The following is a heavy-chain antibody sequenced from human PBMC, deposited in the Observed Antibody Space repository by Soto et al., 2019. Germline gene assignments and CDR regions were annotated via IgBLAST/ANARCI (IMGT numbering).Heavy chain of an antibody. D-gene: IGHD5-12*01. CDR2: IWYDGSHK. J-gene: IGHJ3*02. Sequence: QVQLVESGGAVVQPGTSLRLSCTASGFTFSSYRTHWVRQAPGKGLEWVAIIWYDGSHKFYVDSVKGRFAVSRDNSKNTVYLQMNSLTGEDTAVYYCARPRYSGDDPDALEIWGRGTLVTISS. V-gene: IGHV3-33*01. CDR1: GFTFSSYR. CDR3: ARPRYSGDDPDALEI.